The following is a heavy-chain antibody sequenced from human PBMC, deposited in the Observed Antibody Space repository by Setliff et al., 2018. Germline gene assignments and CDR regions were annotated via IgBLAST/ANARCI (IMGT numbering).Heavy chain of an antibody. CDR3: ARTLLLSPYYFDY. Sequence: SETLSLTCTVSGGSISSSSYYWGWIRQPPGKGLEWIGIIYYSGSTNYNPSLKSRVTISVDTSKNQFSLKLSSVTAADTAVYNCARTLLLSPYYFDYRGQGTLVTVSS. D-gene: IGHD2-21*01. CDR2: IYYSGST. CDR1: GGSISSSSYY. V-gene: IGHV4-39*07. J-gene: IGHJ4*02.